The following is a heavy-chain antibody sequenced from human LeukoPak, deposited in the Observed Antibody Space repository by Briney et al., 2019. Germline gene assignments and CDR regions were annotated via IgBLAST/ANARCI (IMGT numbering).Heavy chain of an antibody. J-gene: IGHJ3*02. CDR3: ARDGYDSRAFDI. CDR1: GFTFSSYA. D-gene: IGHD3-22*01. CDR2: ISYDGSNK. Sequence: GGSLRLSCAASGFTFSSYAMHWVRQAPGKGLEWVAVISYDGSNKYYADSVKGRFTTSRDNSKNTLYLQMNSLRAEDTAVYYCARDGYDSRAFDIWGQGTMVTVSS. V-gene: IGHV3-30*01.